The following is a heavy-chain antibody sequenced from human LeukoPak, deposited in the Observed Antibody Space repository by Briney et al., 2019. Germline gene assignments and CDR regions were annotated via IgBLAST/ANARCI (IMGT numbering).Heavy chain of an antibody. CDR3: AKDILGWYYTFDY. J-gene: IGHJ4*02. CDR1: GFTFDDYA. D-gene: IGHD6-19*01. Sequence: GGSLRLSCAASGFTFDDYAMHWVRQAPGKGLEWVSLISGDGGSTYYADSVKGRFTISRDNSKNSLYLQMNSLRTVDTALYYCAKDILGWYYTFDYWGQGTLVTVSS. CDR2: ISGDGGST. V-gene: IGHV3-43*02.